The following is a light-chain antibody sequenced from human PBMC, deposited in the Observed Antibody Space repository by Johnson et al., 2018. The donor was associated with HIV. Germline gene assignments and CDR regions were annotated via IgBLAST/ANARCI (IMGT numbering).Light chain of an antibody. J-gene: IGLJ1*01. V-gene: IGLV1-51*01. CDR1: ISNIGNNY. CDR2: DNN. Sequence: QSVLTQPPSVSAAPGQKVTISCSGSISNIGNNYVSWYQQLPGTAPKLLIYDNNNRPSGIPDRFSGSKSGTSATLGITGLQTGDGADYYCGTWDSSLRVGFFGTGSKVPVL. CDR3: GTWDSSLRVGF.